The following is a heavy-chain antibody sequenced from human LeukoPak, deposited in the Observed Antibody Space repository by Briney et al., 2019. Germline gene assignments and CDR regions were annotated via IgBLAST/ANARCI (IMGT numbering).Heavy chain of an antibody. Sequence: ASVKVSCKASGGTFSSYAISWVRQAPGQGLEWMGGIIPIFGTANYAQKFQGRVTITADKSTSTAYMELSSLRAEDTAVYYCAREGLMTTLIYWGQGTLVTVSS. CDR1: GGTFSSYA. J-gene: IGHJ4*02. CDR3: AREGLMTTLIY. CDR2: IIPIFGTA. V-gene: IGHV1-69*06. D-gene: IGHD4-17*01.